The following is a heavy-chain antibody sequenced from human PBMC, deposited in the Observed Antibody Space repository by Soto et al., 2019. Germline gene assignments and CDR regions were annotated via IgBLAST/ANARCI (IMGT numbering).Heavy chain of an antibody. V-gene: IGHV5-10-1*01. J-gene: IGHJ6*02. CDR2: IDPSDSYT. CDR1: GYSFTSYW. D-gene: IGHD1-20*01. Sequence: GESLTISCKGSGYSFTSYWISWVRQMPGKGLEWMGRIDPSDSYTNYSPSFQGHVTISADKSISTAYLQWSSLKASDTAMYYCASKSSDNWNEVSSSQTNYGMDVWGQGTTVTVSS. CDR3: ASKSSDNWNEVSSSQTNYGMDV.